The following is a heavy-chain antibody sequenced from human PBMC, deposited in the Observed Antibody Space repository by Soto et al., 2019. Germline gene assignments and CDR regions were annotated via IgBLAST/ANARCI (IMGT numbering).Heavy chain of an antibody. CDR1: GGSISSYY. CDR3: ATRRGPLTKFYYYGMDV. CDR2: IYHSGST. J-gene: IGHJ6*02. Sequence: SETLSLTCTVSGGSISSYYWSWIRQPPGKGLEWIGYIYHSGSTNYNPSLKSRVTISVDTSKNQFSLKLSSVTAADTAVYYCATRRGPLTKFYYYGMDVWGQGTTVTVSS. V-gene: IGHV4-59*12. D-gene: IGHD4-17*01.